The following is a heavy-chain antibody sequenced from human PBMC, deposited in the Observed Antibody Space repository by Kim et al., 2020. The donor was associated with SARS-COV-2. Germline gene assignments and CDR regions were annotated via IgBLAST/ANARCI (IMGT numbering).Heavy chain of an antibody. CDR1: GGSISSSSYY. D-gene: IGHD5-18*01. V-gene: IGHV4-39*01. J-gene: IGHJ2*01. Sequence: SETLSLTCTVSGGSISSSSYYWGWIRQPPGKGLEWIGSIYYSGSTYYNPSLKSRVTISVDTSKNQFSLKLSSVTAADTAVYYCARPRGYHQYWYFDLWGRGTLVTVSS. CDR2: IYYSGST. CDR3: ARPRGYHQYWYFDL.